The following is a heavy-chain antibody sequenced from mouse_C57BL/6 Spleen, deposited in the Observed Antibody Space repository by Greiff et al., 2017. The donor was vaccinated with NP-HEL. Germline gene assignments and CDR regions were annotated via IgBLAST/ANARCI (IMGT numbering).Heavy chain of an antibody. D-gene: IGHD2-5*01. CDR3: ARRDSNYPHWYFDV. V-gene: IGHV1-55*01. J-gene: IGHJ1*03. CDR1: GYTFTSYW. Sequence: QVQLQQPGAELVKPGASVKMSCKASGYTFTSYWITWVKQRPGQGLEWIGDIYPGSGSTNYNEKFKSKATLTVDTSSSTAYMQLSSLTSEDSAVYDCARRDSNYPHWYFDVWGTGTTVTVSS. CDR2: IYPGSGST.